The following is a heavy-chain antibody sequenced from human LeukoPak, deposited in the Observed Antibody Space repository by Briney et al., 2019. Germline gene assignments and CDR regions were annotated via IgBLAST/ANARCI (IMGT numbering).Heavy chain of an antibody. V-gene: IGHV1-18*04. CDR3: ARVPDFLSVYYTFGY. Sequence: ASVKVSCKASGYSLTSYGISWVRQAPGQGLEWMGWISGYNGNTKFAQKLQGRITMTTDTSTTTAYMELRSLRSDDTAVYYCARVPDFLSVYYTFGYWGQGSLVTVSS. CDR2: ISGYNGNT. D-gene: IGHD3-3*01. CDR1: GYSLTSYG. J-gene: IGHJ4*02.